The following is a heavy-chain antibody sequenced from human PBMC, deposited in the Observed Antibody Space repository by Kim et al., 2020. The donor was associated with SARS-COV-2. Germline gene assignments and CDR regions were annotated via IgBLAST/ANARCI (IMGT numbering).Heavy chain of an antibody. J-gene: IGHJ6*02. CDR3: ARGGSYYDYYYYYGMDV. D-gene: IGHD1-26*01. V-gene: IGHV3-21*01. Sequence: GGSLRLSCAASGFTFSSYSMNWVRQAPGKGLEWVSSISSSSSYIYYADSVKGRFTISRDNAKNSLYLQMNSLRAEDTAVYYCARGGSYYDYYYYYGMDVWGQGTTVTVSS. CDR1: GFTFSSYS. CDR2: ISSSSSYI.